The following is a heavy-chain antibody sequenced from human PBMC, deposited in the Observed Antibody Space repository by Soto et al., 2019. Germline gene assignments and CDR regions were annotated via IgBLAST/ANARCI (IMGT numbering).Heavy chain of an antibody. CDR3: ARVGEYYDILTGLDY. CDR1: GFTFSSYS. J-gene: IGHJ4*02. Sequence: PGGSLRLSCAASGFTFSSYSMNWVRQAPGKGLEWVSSISSSSSYIYYADSVKGRFTISRDNAKNSLYLQMNSLRAEDTAVYYCARVGEYYDILTGLDYWGQGTLVTVSS. D-gene: IGHD3-9*01. CDR2: ISSSSSYI. V-gene: IGHV3-21*01.